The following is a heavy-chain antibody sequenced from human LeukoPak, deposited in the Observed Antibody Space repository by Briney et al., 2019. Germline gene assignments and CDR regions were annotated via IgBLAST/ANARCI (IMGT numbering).Heavy chain of an antibody. J-gene: IGHJ3*02. V-gene: IGHV4-59*12. Sequence: SETLSLTCTVSGGSISSYYWSWIRQPPGKGLEWIGYIYYSGSTSYNPSLKSRVTMSVDTSKNQFSLKLSSVTAADTAVYYCARVTYSSSSISLDAFDIWGQGTMVTVSS. CDR3: ARVTYSSSSISLDAFDI. CDR1: GGSISSYY. CDR2: IYYSGST. D-gene: IGHD6-6*01.